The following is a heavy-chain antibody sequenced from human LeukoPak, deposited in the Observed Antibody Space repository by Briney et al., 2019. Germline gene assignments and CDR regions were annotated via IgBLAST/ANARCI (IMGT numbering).Heavy chain of an antibody. CDR3: ARDLIRYSYGPYYFDY. J-gene: IGHJ4*02. CDR1: GFTFSSYA. CDR2: ISYDGSNK. Sequence: GRSLRLSCAASGFTFSSYAMHWVRQAPGKGLEWVAVISYDGSNKYYADSVKGRFTISRDNSKNTLYLQMNSLRAEDTAVYYCARDLIRYSYGPYYFDYWGQGTLVTVSS. V-gene: IGHV3-30-3*01. D-gene: IGHD5-18*01.